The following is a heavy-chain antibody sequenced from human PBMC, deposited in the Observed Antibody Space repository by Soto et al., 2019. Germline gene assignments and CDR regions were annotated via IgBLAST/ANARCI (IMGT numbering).Heavy chain of an antibody. Sequence: SCPTLVNPTQTLTLTCTFSGFSLTTGGVGXGWIRQPPGKALEWLALIYWNNDKRYSPSLKRRLTIIKDTSENRVVLTMTNMDPEDTATYYCAHRDGDYYGSVSPTNDAFDIWGQGTMVTVSS. V-gene: IGHV2-5*01. CDR1: GFSLTTGGVG. CDR3: AHRDGDYYGSVSPTNDAFDI. D-gene: IGHD3-10*01. J-gene: IGHJ3*02. CDR2: IYWNNDK.